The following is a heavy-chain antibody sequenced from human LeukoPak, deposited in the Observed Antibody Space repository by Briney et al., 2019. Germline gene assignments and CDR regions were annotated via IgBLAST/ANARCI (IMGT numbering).Heavy chain of an antibody. Sequence: PGGSLRLSCAASGFIFSGYWMSWARQAPGKGLEWVANIKQDGSVYQYVDSVKGRFTISRDNAKNSVYLQMDSLRAEDTAVYYCARDFADYDILTGYYEPAYDYWGQGTLVTVSS. V-gene: IGHV3-7*01. CDR2: IKQDGSVY. D-gene: IGHD3-9*01. CDR3: ARDFADYDILTGYYEPAYDY. J-gene: IGHJ4*02. CDR1: GFIFSGYW.